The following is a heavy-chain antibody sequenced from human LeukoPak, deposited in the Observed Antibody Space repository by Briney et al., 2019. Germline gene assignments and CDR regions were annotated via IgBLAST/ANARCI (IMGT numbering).Heavy chain of an antibody. Sequence: ASVKVSCKASGYTFTSYYMHWVRQAPGQGLEWMGIINPSGGSTSYAQKFQGRVTMTRDTSTSTVYMELSSLRSEDTAVYYCARDLSPHMIFGVVIYYYYGMDVWGQGTTVTVSS. J-gene: IGHJ6*02. D-gene: IGHD3/OR15-3a*01. CDR3: ARDLSPHMIFGVVIYYYYGMDV. CDR1: GYTFTSYY. CDR2: INPSGGST. V-gene: IGHV1-46*01.